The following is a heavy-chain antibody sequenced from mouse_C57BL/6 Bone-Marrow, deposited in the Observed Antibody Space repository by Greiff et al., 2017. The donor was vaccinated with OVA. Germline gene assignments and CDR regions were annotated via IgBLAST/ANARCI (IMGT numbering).Heavy chain of an antibody. CDR2: ISDGGSYT. V-gene: IGHV5-4*03. Sequence: EVKVEESGGGLVKPGGSLKLSCAASGFTFSSYAMSWVRQTPEKRLEWVATISDGGSYTYYPDNVKGRFTISRDNAKNNLYLQMSHLKSEDTAMYYCARRGIYGNPDYWGKGTTLTVSS. J-gene: IGHJ2*01. CDR1: GFTFSSYA. D-gene: IGHD2-1*01. CDR3: ARRGIYGNPDY.